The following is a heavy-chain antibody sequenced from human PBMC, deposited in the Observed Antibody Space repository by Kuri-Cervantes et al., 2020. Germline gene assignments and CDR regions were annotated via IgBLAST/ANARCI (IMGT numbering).Heavy chain of an antibody. CDR3: ARANYIWGSYVD. V-gene: IGHV4-59*01. CDR1: GGSISSYY. CDR2: IVNTGST. D-gene: IGHD3-16*01. J-gene: IGHJ4*02. Sequence: GSLRLSCTVSGGSISSYYWSWIRQPPGKGLEWIGDIVNTGSTNYRPSLKSRVIMSVDTSKNQFSLRLSSVTAADTAVYYCARANYIWGSYVDWGQGTLVTVSS.